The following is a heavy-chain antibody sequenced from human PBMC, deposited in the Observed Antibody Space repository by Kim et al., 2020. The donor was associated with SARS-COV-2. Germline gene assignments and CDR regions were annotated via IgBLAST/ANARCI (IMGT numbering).Heavy chain of an antibody. V-gene: IGHV3-23*01. J-gene: IGHJ4*02. CDR3: ANLPVVEYCSSTSCYVPN. CDR1: GFSFSSYA. Sequence: GGSLRLSCAASGFSFSSYAMSWVRQAPGKGLEWVSAISGSGGSTYYADSVKGRFTISRDNSKNTLYLQMNSLRAEDTAVYYCANLPVVEYCSSTSCYVPNWGQGTLVTFSS. CDR2: ISGSGGST. D-gene: IGHD2-2*01.